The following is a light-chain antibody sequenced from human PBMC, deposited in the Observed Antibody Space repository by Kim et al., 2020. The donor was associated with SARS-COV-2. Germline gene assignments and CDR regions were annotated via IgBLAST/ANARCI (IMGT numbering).Light chain of an antibody. CDR1: SGHSKYA. V-gene: IGLV4-69*01. Sequence: QLVLTQSPSASASLGASVTLTCTLSSGHSKYAIAWHQQQPEKGPRFLMKLDSDGSYTKGDGIPDRFSGSSSGAERSLTISSLQSEDDADYYCQTWDTGTRVFGGGTQLTVL. J-gene: IGLJ3*02. CDR2: LDSDGSY. CDR3: QTWDTGTRV.